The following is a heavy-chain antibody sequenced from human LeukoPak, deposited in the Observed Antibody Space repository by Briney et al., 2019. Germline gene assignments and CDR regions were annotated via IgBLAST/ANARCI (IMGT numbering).Heavy chain of an antibody. CDR2: ITGSGQTK. D-gene: IGHD3-22*01. Sequence: GGSLRLSCLVSGFSFSDYAMSWVRRAPGKGLEWVSAITGSGQTKYYTDSVKGRFTMSRDNSKNTLYLQMNSLRDEDTAEYFCAKESLVVIESYFDNWGQVTLVLVSS. CDR1: GFSFSDYA. CDR3: AKESLVVIESYFDN. J-gene: IGHJ4*02. V-gene: IGHV3-23*01.